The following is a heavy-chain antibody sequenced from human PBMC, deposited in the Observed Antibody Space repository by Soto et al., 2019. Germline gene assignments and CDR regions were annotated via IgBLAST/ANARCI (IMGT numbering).Heavy chain of an antibody. J-gene: IGHJ4*02. V-gene: IGHV4-30-2*01. CDR1: GGSISSGGYS. Sequence: SETLSLTCTVSGGSISSGGYSWSWTRQPPGKGLEWIGYIYHSGSTYYNPSLKSRVTISVDRSKNQFSLKLSSVTAADTAVYYCAKDRLAGGFDYWGQGTLVTVSS. D-gene: IGHD3-16*01. CDR2: IYHSGST. CDR3: AKDRLAGGFDY.